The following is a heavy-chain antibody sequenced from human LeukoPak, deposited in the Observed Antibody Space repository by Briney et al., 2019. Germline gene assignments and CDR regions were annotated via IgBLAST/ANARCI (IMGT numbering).Heavy chain of an antibody. J-gene: IGHJ4*02. Sequence: GGSLRLSCAASGFTFSSYWMHWVRQAPGKGLVWVSRINSDGSSTSYADSVKGRFTISRDNAKNTLYLQMNSLRAEDTAVYYCAKAAPYSPLELDYWGQGTLVTVSS. V-gene: IGHV3-74*01. CDR2: INSDGSST. CDR3: AKAAPYSPLELDY. CDR1: GFTFSSYW. D-gene: IGHD6-13*01.